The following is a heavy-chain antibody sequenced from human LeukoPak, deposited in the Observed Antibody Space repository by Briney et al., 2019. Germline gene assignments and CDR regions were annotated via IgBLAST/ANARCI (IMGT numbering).Heavy chain of an antibody. J-gene: IGHJ4*02. CDR2: ISGSGGST. CDR1: GFTFSSYA. V-gene: IGHV3-23*01. CDR3: AKDRMRYYGSGSYTVFDY. D-gene: IGHD3-10*01. Sequence: GGSLRLSCAVSGFTFSSYAMNWVRQAPGKGLEWVSAISGSGGSTYYEDSVKGRFTISRDNSKNTLYLQMNSLRAEDTARYYCAKDRMRYYGSGSYTVFDYWGQGTLVTVSS.